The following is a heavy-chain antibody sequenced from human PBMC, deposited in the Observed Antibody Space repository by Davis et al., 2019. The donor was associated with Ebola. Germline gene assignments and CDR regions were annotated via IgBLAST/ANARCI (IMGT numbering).Heavy chain of an antibody. CDR2: INTSGGST. Sequence: ASVKVSCKASGYTFTSYYMHWVRQAPGQGLEWMGIINTSGGSTSYAQKFQGRVTMTRDTSTSKGYMELSSLRSEDTAVYYCARVGEIAVAGPDYWGQGTLVTVSS. CDR1: GYTFTSYY. V-gene: IGHV1-46*01. CDR3: ARVGEIAVAGPDY. J-gene: IGHJ4*02. D-gene: IGHD6-19*01.